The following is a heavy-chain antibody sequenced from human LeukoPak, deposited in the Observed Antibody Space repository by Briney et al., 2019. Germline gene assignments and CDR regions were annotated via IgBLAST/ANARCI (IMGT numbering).Heavy chain of an antibody. Sequence: SVKVSCKASGGTFTSYAISWVRQAPGQGLEWMGGIIPIFGTANYAQKFQGRVTITADESTSTAYMELSSLRSEDTAVYYCARDYGYSYGFDIWGQGTMVTVSS. D-gene: IGHD5-18*01. CDR3: ARDYGYSYGFDI. V-gene: IGHV1-69*13. CDR2: IIPIFGTA. CDR1: GGTFTSYA. J-gene: IGHJ3*02.